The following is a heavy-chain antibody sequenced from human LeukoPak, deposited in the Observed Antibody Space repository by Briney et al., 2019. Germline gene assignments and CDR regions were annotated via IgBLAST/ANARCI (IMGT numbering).Heavy chain of an antibody. CDR1: GLTFRGYW. CDR2: ISSDGSTT. V-gene: IGHV3-74*01. Sequence: YPGRSLRLSCVVSGLTFRGYWMHWVRQAPGKGLVWLSRISSDGSTTNYADSVKGRFIISRDNAENTLYMEVNNLRAEDTGLYYCAREDALERLQWGQGTLVSVSS. D-gene: IGHD6-25*01. CDR3: AREDALERLQ. J-gene: IGHJ4*02.